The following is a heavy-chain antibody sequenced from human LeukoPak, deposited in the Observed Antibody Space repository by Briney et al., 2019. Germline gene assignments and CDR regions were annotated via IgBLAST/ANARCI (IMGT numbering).Heavy chain of an antibody. D-gene: IGHD3-22*01. Sequence: GSLRLSCAASGFTFSDYYMSWIRQPPGKGLEWIGNIYHSGSTYYNPSLKSRVSISVDTSKNHFSLDLSSVTAADSAVYYCARDYRMTMIVDWGQGTLVTVSS. V-gene: IGHV4-38-2*02. CDR3: ARDYRMTMIVD. J-gene: IGHJ4*02. CDR1: GFTFSDYY. CDR2: IYHSGST.